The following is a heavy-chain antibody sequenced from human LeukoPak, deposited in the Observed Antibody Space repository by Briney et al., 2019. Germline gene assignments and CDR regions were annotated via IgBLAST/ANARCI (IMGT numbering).Heavy chain of an antibody. D-gene: IGHD6-13*01. V-gene: IGHV4-4*07. CDR3: ARQIASAGTAGFDF. CDR2: IYSTGST. Sequence: SETLSLTCTVSGGSISSYYWSWIRQPAGKGLEWIGRIYSTGSTNYNPSLKSRDTMSVDTSKNQFSLRPRSVTAADTAVYYCARQIASAGTAGFDFWGQGALVTVSS. J-gene: IGHJ4*02. CDR1: GGSISSYY.